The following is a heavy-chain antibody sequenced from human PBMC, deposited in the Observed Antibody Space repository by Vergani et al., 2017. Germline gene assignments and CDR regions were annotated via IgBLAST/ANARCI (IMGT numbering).Heavy chain of an antibody. V-gene: IGHV3-33*01. Sequence: QVQLVESGGGVVQPGRSLRLSCAASGFTFNQYGMHWVRQAPGKGLEWVAVTWYDGNNKQYADSVKGRFTISRDNSKSTMYLQMNSLRDEDTGVYYCAGDVRLLYNRLDAWGQGTLVTVSS. D-gene: IGHD1-14*01. CDR1: GFTFNQYG. CDR3: AGDVRLLYNRLDA. J-gene: IGHJ5*02. CDR2: TWYDGNNK.